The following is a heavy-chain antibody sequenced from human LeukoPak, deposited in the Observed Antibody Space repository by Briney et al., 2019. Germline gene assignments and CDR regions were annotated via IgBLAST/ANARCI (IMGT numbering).Heavy chain of an antibody. CDR3: ARGMGSADAFDI. CDR1: GFTFSSYD. CDR2: IGTAGDT. J-gene: IGHJ3*02. Sequence: GGSLRLSCAASGFTFSSYDMHWVRQATGKGLEWVSAIGTAGDTYYPGSVKGRFTISRENAKNSLYLQMNSLRAGDTAVYYCARGMGSADAFDIWGQGTMVTVSS. V-gene: IGHV3-13*01. D-gene: IGHD2-15*01.